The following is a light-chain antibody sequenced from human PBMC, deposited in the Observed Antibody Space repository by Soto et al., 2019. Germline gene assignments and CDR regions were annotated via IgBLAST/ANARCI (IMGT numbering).Light chain of an antibody. J-gene: IGKJ2*01. V-gene: IGKV1-6*01. CDR3: LQDYSYPRT. Sequence: AIQMTQSPSSLSASVGDRVTITCRASQGIRNDLGWYQQKAGKAPKLLLYAASSLQSGVPSRFSGSGSGTDFTLTIYSLQPEDSATYCCLQDYSYPRTFGQGTKLEIK. CDR1: QGIRND. CDR2: AAS.